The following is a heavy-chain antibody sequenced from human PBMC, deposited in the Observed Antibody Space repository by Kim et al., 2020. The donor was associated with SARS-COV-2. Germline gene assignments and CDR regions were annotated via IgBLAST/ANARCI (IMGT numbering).Heavy chain of an antibody. V-gene: IGHV3-23*01. CDR2: ISATGDTS. D-gene: IGHD2-2*01. CDR1: GFTFNMYA. J-gene: IGHJ4*02. Sequence: GGSLRLSCAASGFTFNMYAMSWVRQAPGKGLEWVAGISATGDTSHDADSVKGRFTVSRDNYKNTLIPEMSMLRVDDTAVYDCATIPPGDWGRGILVAVAS. CDR3: ATIPPGD.